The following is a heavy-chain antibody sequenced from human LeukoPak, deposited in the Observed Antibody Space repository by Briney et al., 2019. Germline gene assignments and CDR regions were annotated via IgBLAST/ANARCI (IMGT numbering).Heavy chain of an antibody. CDR3: ARDSPGYGGYSY. CDR1: GFTFSSYA. CDR2: IKEDGSAK. D-gene: IGHD5-12*01. Sequence: GGSLRLSCAASGFTFSSYAMTWVRQAPGKGLEWVANIKEDGSAKYYVDSMKGRFTISRDNAKNSLYLQINSLRAEDTAVYYCARDSPGYGGYSYWGQGTLVTVSS. J-gene: IGHJ4*02. V-gene: IGHV3-7*04.